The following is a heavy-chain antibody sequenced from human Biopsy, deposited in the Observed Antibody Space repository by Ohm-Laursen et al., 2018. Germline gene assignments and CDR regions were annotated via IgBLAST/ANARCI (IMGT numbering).Heavy chain of an antibody. CDR3: ARDHGDRNSVTPVNYYVYGMDV. J-gene: IGHJ6*02. D-gene: IGHD7-27*01. V-gene: IGHV1-69*01. Sequence: SSVKVSCKASGDSFDTFGISWVRQAPGQGLEWMGGIIPIFGTTHYAQKFQGRLTITADESTATAYMDLTSLTSEDTATYYCARDHGDRNSVTPVNYYVYGMDVWGQGTTLTVSS. CDR2: IIPIFGTT. CDR1: GDSFDTFG.